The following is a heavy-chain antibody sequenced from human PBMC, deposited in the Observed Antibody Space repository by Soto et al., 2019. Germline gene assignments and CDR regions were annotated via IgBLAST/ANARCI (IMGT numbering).Heavy chain of an antibody. CDR3: AKFVSTYYIYRYMDV. J-gene: IGHJ6*03. CDR1: GFTFSSYA. CDR2: ISGSGGSA. Sequence: DVQLLESGGGLVQPGGSLRLSCATSGFTFSSYAMSWVRQAPGRGLEWVAAISGSGGSAYYADSVKGRFPISRDKPKNSLSLKMNSLRGEDTAVYYCAKFVSTYYIYRYMDVWGRGPTVTVSS. V-gene: IGHV3-23*01. D-gene: IGHD3-10*01.